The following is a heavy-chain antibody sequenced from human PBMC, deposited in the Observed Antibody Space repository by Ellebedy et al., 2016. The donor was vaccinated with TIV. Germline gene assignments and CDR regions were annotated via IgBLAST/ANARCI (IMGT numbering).Heavy chain of an antibody. CDR2: IDPSNENT. CDR3: AREGLLRSPWLDP. Sequence: ASVKVSCXASGYTFTSYYLHWVRQAPGQGLEWMGIIDPSNENTRHARKFQGRVTMIRDTSTSTVYMELRSLRSDETAVYYCAREGLLRSPWLDPWGQGTLVTVSS. J-gene: IGHJ5*02. CDR1: GYTFTSYY. D-gene: IGHD5-12*01. V-gene: IGHV1-46*01.